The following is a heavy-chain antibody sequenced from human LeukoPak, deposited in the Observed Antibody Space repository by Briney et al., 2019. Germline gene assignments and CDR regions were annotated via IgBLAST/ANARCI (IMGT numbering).Heavy chain of an antibody. Sequence: GGSLRLSCAASGFTFSSYSMNWVRQAPGKGLEWVSYISSSSSTIYYADSVKGRFTISRDNAKNSLYLQMNSLRAEDTAVYYCARDRGSSSSNWFDPWGQGTLVTVSS. CDR3: ARDRGSSSSNWFDP. CDR2: ISSSSSTI. CDR1: GFTFSSYS. J-gene: IGHJ5*02. D-gene: IGHD6-13*01. V-gene: IGHV3-48*01.